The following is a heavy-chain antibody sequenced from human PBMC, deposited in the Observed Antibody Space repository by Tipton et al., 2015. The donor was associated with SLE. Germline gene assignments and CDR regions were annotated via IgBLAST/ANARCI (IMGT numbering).Heavy chain of an antibody. CDR1: GFTFSSYA. CDR3: AGAVNLGSFGG. Sequence: GSLRLSCAASGFTFSSYAMHWVRQAPGKGLEWVANIKEDGSDKYYVDSVKGRFTISRDNAKNSLYLQMNSLRAEDTAVYYCAGAVNLGSFGGGDQGALVIVSS. V-gene: IGHV3-7*03. J-gene: IGHJ4*02. CDR2: IKEDGSDK. D-gene: IGHD3-16*01.